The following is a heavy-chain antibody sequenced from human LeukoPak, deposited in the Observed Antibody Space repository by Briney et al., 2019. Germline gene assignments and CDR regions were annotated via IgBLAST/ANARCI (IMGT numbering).Heavy chain of an antibody. CDR2: IYTSGST. CDR3: ATQDKLRYRTDLFDY. J-gene: IGHJ4*02. CDR1: GGSISSYY. V-gene: IGHV4-4*07. D-gene: IGHD3-9*01. Sequence: PSETLSLTCTVSGGSISSYYWSWIRQPAGKGLEWIGRIYTSGSTNYNPSLKSRVTMSVDTSKNQFSLKLSSVTAADTAVYYCATQDKLRYRTDLFDYWGQGTLVTVSS.